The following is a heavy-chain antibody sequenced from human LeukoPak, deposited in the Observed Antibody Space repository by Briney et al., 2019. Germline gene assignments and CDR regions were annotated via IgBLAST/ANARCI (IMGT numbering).Heavy chain of an antibody. CDR1: GFIFRNYW. CDR2: INEDGSEK. D-gene: IGHD1-26*01. V-gene: IGHV3-7*01. CDR3: ARRMYSGSYPYFDY. J-gene: IGHJ4*02. Sequence: GGSLRLSCAATGFIFRNYWMGWVRQAPGKGLEWVANINEDGSEKYYVDSVKGRFTISRDNAKNSLYLQMNILRAEDTAVYYCARRMYSGSYPYFDYWGQGTLVTVSS.